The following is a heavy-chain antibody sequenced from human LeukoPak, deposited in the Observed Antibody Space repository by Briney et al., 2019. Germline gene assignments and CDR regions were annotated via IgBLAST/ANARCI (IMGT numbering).Heavy chain of an antibody. CDR3: ARAPAEIGGYYPEYFRH. D-gene: IGHD3-22*01. Sequence: GGSLRLSCAASGFTFSRYWMHWVRQAPGKGLVWVSRIKSDGSTNYTDSVKGRFTISRDNAKNTVSLQMNSLRAEDTGVYYCARAPAEIGGYYPEYFRHWGQGTLVTVSS. J-gene: IGHJ1*01. V-gene: IGHV3-74*01. CDR1: GFTFSRYW. CDR2: IKSDGST.